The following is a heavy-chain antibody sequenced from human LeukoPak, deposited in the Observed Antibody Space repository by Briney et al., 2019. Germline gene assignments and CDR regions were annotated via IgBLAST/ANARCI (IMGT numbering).Heavy chain of an antibody. D-gene: IGHD2-2*01. V-gene: IGHV1-2*06. Sequence: ASVKVSCKASGYTFTGYYMHWVRQAPGQGLEWMGRINSNSGGTTYAQNFQGRVTMPRDTSISTAYMELSRLTSADTSVYYCTKSSTRNETWFDPWGQGTLVTVSS. CDR2: INSNSGGT. J-gene: IGHJ5*02. CDR1: GYTFTGYY. CDR3: TKSSTRNETWFDP.